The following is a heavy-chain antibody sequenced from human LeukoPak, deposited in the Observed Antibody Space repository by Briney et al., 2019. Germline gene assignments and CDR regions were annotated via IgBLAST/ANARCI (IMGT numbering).Heavy chain of an antibody. J-gene: IGHJ4*02. D-gene: IGHD5-24*01. CDR3: AGSDGFPFDY. CDR1: GGSISSYY. Sequence: SETLSLTCTVSGGSISSYYWSWIRQPPGKGLEWIGYIYYSGSTNYNPSLKSRVTISVDTSKNRFSLKLSSVTAADTAVYYCAGSDGFPFDYWGQGTLVTVSS. V-gene: IGHV4-59*01. CDR2: IYYSGST.